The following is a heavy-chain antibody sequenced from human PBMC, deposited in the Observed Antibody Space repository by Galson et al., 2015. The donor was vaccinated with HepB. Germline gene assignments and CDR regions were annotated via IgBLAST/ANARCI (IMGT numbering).Heavy chain of an antibody. D-gene: IGHD3-16*02. J-gene: IGHJ4*02. CDR2: ISYYGTSK. Sequence: SLRLSCATSGFTFSNYAMHWVRQAPGKGLEWVAVISYYGTSKYLVDSVKGRFTISRDNSKNTVYLQMNSLRTEDTAVYYCACYDYVWGSYRSQTAFDYWGQGTLVSVSS. CDR3: ACYDYVWGSYRSQTAFDY. CDR1: GFTFSNYA. V-gene: IGHV3-30-3*01.